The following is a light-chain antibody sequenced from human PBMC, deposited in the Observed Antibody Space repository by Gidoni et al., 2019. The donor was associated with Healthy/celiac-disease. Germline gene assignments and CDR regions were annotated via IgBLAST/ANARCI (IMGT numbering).Light chain of an antibody. CDR2: AAS. J-gene: IGKJ4*01. CDR3: QQSYSTPPLT. CDR1: QSISSY. V-gene: IGKV1-39*01. Sequence: DMQMTQSPSSLSASVGDRVTITCRASQSISSYLNWYQQKPGKAPKLLIYAASSLQSGVPSRFSGSGSGTDFTLTISSLQPEDFATYYCQQSYSTPPLTFGGXTKVEIK.